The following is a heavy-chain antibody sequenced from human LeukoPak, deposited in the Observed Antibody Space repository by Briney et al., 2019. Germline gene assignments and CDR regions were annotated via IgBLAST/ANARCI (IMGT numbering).Heavy chain of an antibody. CDR1: GDSVSSNSAA. V-gene: IGHV6-1*01. D-gene: IGHD5-12*01. CDR3: AREPTRYSIVTFRWFDP. J-gene: IGHJ5*02. Sequence: SQTLSLTCTISGDSVSSNSAAWNWIRQSPSRGLEWLGRTYYRSKWYNDYAVSVKSRITINPDTSKNQFSLQLNSVTPEDTAVYYCAREPTRYSIVTFRWFDPWGQGTLVTVSS. CDR2: TYYRSKWYN.